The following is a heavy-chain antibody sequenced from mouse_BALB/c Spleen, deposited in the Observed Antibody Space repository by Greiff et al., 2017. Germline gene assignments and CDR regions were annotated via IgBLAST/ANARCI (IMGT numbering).Heavy chain of an antibody. CDR2: INPSTGYT. V-gene: IGHV1-7*01. J-gene: IGHJ4*01. CDR3: ARRGYYYAMDY. Sequence: QVQLQQSGAELAKPGASVKMSCKASGYTFTSYWMHWVKQRPGQGLEWIGYINPSTGYTEYNQKFKDKATLTADKSSSTAYMQLSSLTSEDSAVYYCARRGYYYAMDYWGQGTSVTVSS. CDR1: GYTFTSYW.